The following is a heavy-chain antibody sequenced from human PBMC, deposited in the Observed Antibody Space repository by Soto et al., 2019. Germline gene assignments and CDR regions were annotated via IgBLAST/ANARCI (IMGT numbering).Heavy chain of an antibody. D-gene: IGHD2-15*01. V-gene: IGHV1-69*06. CDR3: ARYWSAGTLYGAFDI. Sequence: SVKVSCKASGGTFSDYTMSWLRQAPGRGLEWMGGIIPMIGATNNAQKLKGRLTITADKSTGTVYMELNSLRSDDTAVYYCARYWSAGTLYGAFDIWGQGTEVTVSS. CDR2: IIPMIGAT. J-gene: IGHJ3*02. CDR1: GGTFSDYT.